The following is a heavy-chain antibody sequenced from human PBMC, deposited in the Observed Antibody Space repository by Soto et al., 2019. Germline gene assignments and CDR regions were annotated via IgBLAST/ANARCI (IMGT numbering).Heavy chain of an antibody. D-gene: IGHD3-22*01. V-gene: IGHV3-23*01. J-gene: IGHJ3*02. CDR1: GFTFSSYA. CDR3: AKDNHLSYSSGYYYAFDI. Sequence: GGSLRLSCAASGFTFSSYAMSWVRQAPGKGLEWVSAISGSGGSTYYADSVKGRFTISRDNSKNTLYLQMNSLRAEDTAVYYCAKDNHLSYSSGYYYAFDIWGQGTMVTVSS. CDR2: ISGSGGST.